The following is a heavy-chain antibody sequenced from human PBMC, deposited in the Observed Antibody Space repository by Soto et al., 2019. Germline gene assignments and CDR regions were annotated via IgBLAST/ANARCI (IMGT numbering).Heavy chain of an antibody. Sequence: GGVVRVSCVDLGFTFRSFTMNWVRQSPGKGLEWVSTISSNSAYIYYTDALRGRFTISRDNAKNSLHLQMNSLRAEDTAVYYCTRDASRDSSARGWFDPWGPGTLVTVSS. V-gene: IGHV3-21*01. J-gene: IGHJ5*02. D-gene: IGHD6-13*01. CDR1: GFTFRSFT. CDR2: ISSNSAYI. CDR3: TRDASRDSSARGWFDP.